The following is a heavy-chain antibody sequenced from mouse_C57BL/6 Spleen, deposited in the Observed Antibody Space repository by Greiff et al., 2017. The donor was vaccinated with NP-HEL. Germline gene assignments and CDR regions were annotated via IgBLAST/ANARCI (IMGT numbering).Heavy chain of an antibody. CDR3: ARALTGSFAY. CDR1: GYSITSGYY. J-gene: IGHJ3*01. Sequence: EVKLKESGPGLVKPSQSLSLTCSVTGYSITSGYYWNWIRQFPGNKLEWMGYISYDGSNNYNPSLKNRISITRDTSKNQFFLKLNSVTTEDTATYYCARALTGSFAYWGQGTLVTVSA. D-gene: IGHD4-1*01. V-gene: IGHV3-6*01. CDR2: ISYDGSN.